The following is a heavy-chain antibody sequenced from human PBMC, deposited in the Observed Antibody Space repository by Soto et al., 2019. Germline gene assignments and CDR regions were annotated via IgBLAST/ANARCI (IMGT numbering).Heavy chain of an antibody. CDR2: IFPSDSDT. J-gene: IGHJ5*02. CDR1: GYRFTSYW. Sequence: GESLKISCRTSGYRFTSYWIAWVRQMPGKGLEWMGIIFPSDSDTRYSPSFQGQVTISADRSTSTVFLQWASLKASDTAVYFCARKDKSGYFNWFDPWGQGTLVTVAS. CDR3: ARKDKSGYFNWFDP. D-gene: IGHD3-22*01. V-gene: IGHV5-51*01.